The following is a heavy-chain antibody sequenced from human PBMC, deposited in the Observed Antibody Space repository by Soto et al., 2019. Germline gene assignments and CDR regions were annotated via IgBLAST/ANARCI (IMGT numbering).Heavy chain of an antibody. CDR1: GGTFSSYA. CDR2: IIPIFGTA. D-gene: IGHD1-1*01. V-gene: IGHV1-69*13. CDR3: ARVCELEDFC. J-gene: IGHJ4*02. Sequence: ASVKVSCKASGGTFSSYAISWVRQAPGQGLEWMGGIIPIFGTANYAQKFQGRVTITADESTSTAYMELSSLRSEDTAVYYCARVCELEDFCWGQGTLVTVSS.